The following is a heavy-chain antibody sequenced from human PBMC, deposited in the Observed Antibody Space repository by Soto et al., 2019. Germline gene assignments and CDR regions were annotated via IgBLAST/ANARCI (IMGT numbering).Heavy chain of an antibody. CDR2: IYFSGST. CDR1: GGSISSSY. CDR3: TRELSGWYLLGMDV. J-gene: IGHJ6*02. Sequence: SETLSLTCTVSGGSISSSYWSWFRQSPGMGLEYIGHIYFSGSTNYNPSLKSRVTISIDTSKNHFSLKLRSVTTADTAVYYCTRELSGWYLLGMDVWGQGTTVTVSS. V-gene: IGHV4-59*01. D-gene: IGHD6-19*01.